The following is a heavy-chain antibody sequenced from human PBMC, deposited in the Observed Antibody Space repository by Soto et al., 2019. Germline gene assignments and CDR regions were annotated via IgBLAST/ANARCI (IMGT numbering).Heavy chain of an antibody. CDR2: IYSSGST. D-gene: IGHD6-13*01. V-gene: IGHV4-30-4*01. J-gene: IGHJ5*02. CDR3: ARGRGIATAGLTAFSAP. CDR1: GGYSIDGDYY. Sequence: SLTSTVSGGYSIDGDYYLSWIRKAPGTGLEWIGYIYSSGSTYYNPSPKSRVTISVDTSKNQSSLKLSSVTAADTAVYYCARGRGIATAGLTAFSAPLVQGTPV.